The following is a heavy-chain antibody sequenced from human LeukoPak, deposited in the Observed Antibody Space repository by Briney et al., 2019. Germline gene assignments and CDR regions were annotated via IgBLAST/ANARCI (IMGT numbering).Heavy chain of an antibody. V-gene: IGHV3-23*01. J-gene: IGHJ4*02. CDR1: GFTFSSTG. D-gene: IGHD2-21*02. CDR3: ARDAGTAWPFDY. CDR2: ISGSGDNT. Sequence: GTSLRLSCAASGFTFSSTGMSWVRQAPGKGLYWVSTISGSGDNTHYAESVRGRFTISRDNSKNTMYLEMNSPRAEDTAIYYCARDAGTAWPFDYWGQGALITVSS.